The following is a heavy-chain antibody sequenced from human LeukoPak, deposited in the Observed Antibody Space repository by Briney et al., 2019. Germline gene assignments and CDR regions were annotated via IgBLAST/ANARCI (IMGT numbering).Heavy chain of an antibody. D-gene: IGHD3-10*01. Sequence: PGGSLRLSCAASGFTFSSYAMSWVRQAPGKGLEWVSDISGSGGSTYYADSVKGRFTISRDNSKNTLYLQMNSLRVEDTAVYYCAKSGSWWTYGSGSYVSYWGQGTLVTVSS. CDR1: GFTFSSYA. J-gene: IGHJ4*02. CDR3: AKSGSWWTYGSGSYVSY. V-gene: IGHV3-23*01. CDR2: ISGSGGST.